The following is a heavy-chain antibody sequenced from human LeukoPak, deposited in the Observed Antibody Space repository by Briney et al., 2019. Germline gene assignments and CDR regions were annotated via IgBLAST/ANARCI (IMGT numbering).Heavy chain of an antibody. CDR1: GYTFTSYY. V-gene: IGHV1-46*01. D-gene: IGHD3-22*01. CDR3: ARGRAITLIVVGKSDAFDI. Sequence: ASVKVSCKASGYTFTSYYMHWVRQAPGQGLEWMGIINPSGGSTSYAQKFQGRVTMTRDTSTSTVYMELSSLRSEDTAVYYCARGRAITLIVVGKSDAFDIWGQGTMVTVSS. J-gene: IGHJ3*02. CDR2: INPSGGST.